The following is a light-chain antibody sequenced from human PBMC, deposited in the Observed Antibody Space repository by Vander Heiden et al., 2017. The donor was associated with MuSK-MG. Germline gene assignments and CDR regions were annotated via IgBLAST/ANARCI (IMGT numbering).Light chain of an antibody. J-gene: IGLJ3*02. CDR3: QSCDNSLSDFWV. CDR1: TSNIGIGYD. V-gene: IGLV1-40*01. Sequence: QSALTQPPSVSAAPGQPVTISCTGSTSNIGIGYDVHWYQFFPGRAPKLLIYSNTKRPSGVPDRFSGSRSGTSASLAITGLQAEDEADYFCQSCDNSLSDFWVFGGGTKLTVL. CDR2: SNT.